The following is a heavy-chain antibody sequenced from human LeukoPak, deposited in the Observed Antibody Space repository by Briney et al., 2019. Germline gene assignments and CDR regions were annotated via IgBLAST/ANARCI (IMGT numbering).Heavy chain of an antibody. D-gene: IGHD6-19*01. V-gene: IGHV3-48*04. CDR3: ARVRYDSGWYDC. CDR2: ITTGGSSI. CDR1: GFTFSAYA. Sequence: PGGSLRLSCAASGFTFSAYAMAWVRQAPGKGLECVSHITTGGSSIFYADSVKGRFTISRDNAKNSLYLQMNSLRAEDAAVYYCARVRYDSGWYDCWGQGALVTVSS. J-gene: IGHJ5*01.